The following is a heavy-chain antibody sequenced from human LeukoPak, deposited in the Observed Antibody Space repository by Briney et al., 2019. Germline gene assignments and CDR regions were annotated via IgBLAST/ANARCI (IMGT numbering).Heavy chain of an antibody. Sequence: PSQTLSLTCTVSGGSVSSGGYYWSWIRQHPGKGLEWIGYIYYSGSTNYNPSLKSRVTISVDTSKNQFSLKLCSVTAADTAAYYCARLPYSSSWTFYYYYGMDVWGQGTTVTVSS. CDR3: ARLPYSSSWTFYYYYGMDV. J-gene: IGHJ6*02. CDR2: IYYSGST. V-gene: IGHV4-61*08. CDR1: GGSVSSGGYY. D-gene: IGHD6-13*01.